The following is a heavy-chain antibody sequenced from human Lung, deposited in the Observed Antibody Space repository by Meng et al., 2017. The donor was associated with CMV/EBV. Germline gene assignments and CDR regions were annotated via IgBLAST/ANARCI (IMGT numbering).Heavy chain of an antibody. CDR1: GYTFTSYY. Sequence: ASVKVSXKASGYTFTSYYMHWVRQAPGQGLEWMGWINPNSGGTNYAQKFQGRVTMTRDTSISTAYMELSRLRSDDTAVYYCARDERLTKDIVVVPAAGGLWSYWGQGTL. D-gene: IGHD2-2*01. CDR2: INPNSGGT. V-gene: IGHV1-2*02. CDR3: ARDERLTKDIVVVPAAGGLWSY. J-gene: IGHJ4*02.